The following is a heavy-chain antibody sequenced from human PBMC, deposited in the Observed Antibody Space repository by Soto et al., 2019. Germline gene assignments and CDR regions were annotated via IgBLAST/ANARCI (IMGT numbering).Heavy chain of an antibody. CDR3: AKDRGIAVAGPVYYGMDV. D-gene: IGHD6-19*01. J-gene: IGHJ6*02. V-gene: IGHV3-23*01. CDR1: GFTFSSYA. Sequence: GSLRLSCAASGFTFSSYAMSWVRQAPGKGLEWVSAISGSGGSTYYADSVKGRFTISRDNSKNTLYLQMNSLRAEDTAVYYCAKDRGIAVAGPVYYGMDVWGQGTTVTVSS. CDR2: ISGSGGST.